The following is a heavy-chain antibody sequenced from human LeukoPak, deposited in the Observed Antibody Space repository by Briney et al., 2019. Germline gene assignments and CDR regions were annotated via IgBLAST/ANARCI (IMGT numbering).Heavy chain of an antibody. D-gene: IGHD2-15*01. J-gene: IGHJ4*02. CDR2: INHSGST. CDR3: ARPGYCSGGSCAPPYYFDY. CDR1: GGSFSGYY. V-gene: IGHV4-34*01. Sequence: SSETLSLTCAVYGGSFSGYYWSWIRQPPGKGLEWIGEINHSGSTNYNPSLKSRVTISVDTSKNQFSLKLSSVTAADTAVDYCARPGYCSGGSCAPPYYFDYWGQGTLVTVSS.